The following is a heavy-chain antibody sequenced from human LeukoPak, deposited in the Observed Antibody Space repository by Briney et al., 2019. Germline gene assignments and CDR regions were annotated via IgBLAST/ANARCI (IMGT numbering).Heavy chain of an antibody. CDR2: MREDGGQE. D-gene: IGHD6-6*01. CDR3: VRALSSSSPS. CDR1: GLTFRNYG. J-gene: IGHJ5*02. V-gene: IGHV3-7*03. Sequence: GGSLRLSCVGFGLTFRNYGMNWVRQAPGTGLEWVAGMREDGGQEYYVDSVRGRFTISRDSAKNSLYLQMNSLRVEDTAVYYCVRALSSSSPSWGQGTLVTVS.